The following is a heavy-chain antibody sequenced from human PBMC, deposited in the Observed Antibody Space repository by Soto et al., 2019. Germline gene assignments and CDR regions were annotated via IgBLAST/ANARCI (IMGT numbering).Heavy chain of an antibody. D-gene: IGHD2-8*01. CDR2: INPKSGGT. CDR3: ARGDSTDCSNGVCSFFYNHDMDV. CDR1: GYSFTDYH. V-gene: IGHV1-2*04. Sequence: ASVKVSCKASGYSFTDYHIHWVRQAPGQGLEWLGRINPKSGGTSTAQKFQGWVTMTTDTSISTASMELTRLTSDDTAIYYCARGDSTDCSNGVCSFFYNHDMDVWGQGTTVAVSS. J-gene: IGHJ6*02.